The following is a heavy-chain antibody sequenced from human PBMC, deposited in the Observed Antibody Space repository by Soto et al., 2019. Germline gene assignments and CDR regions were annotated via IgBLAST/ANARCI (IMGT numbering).Heavy chain of an antibody. CDR2: ISGGGGSS. V-gene: IGHV3-23*01. D-gene: IGHD2-2*01. CDR1: GFTFSSAA. CDR3: AKSFLCSSASCRDYYYYGLDV. Sequence: EVQLLESGGGLVQPGGSLRLSCAASGFTFSSAAISWVRQTPGKGLEWVSAISGGGGSSYYADSVKGRFTISRDNSKNTLYLHMNSLRAEDTAVYYCAKSFLCSSASCRDYYYYGLDVWGQGTTVPVSS. J-gene: IGHJ6*02.